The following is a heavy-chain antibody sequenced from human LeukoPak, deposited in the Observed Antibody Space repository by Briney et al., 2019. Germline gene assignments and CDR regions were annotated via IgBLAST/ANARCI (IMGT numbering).Heavy chain of an antibody. V-gene: IGHV3-23*01. D-gene: IGHD3-22*01. J-gene: IGHJ4*02. CDR3: ARRGLVIRVILVGFHKEAFYFDS. CDR1: GITLSNYG. CDR2: ISDSGDST. Sequence: GGSLRLSCAVSGITLSNYGMSWVRQAPGEGLEWVAGISDSGDSTNYADSVKGRFTISRDNPKNTLYLQMNSLRAEDTAVYFCARRGLVIRVILVGFHKEAFYFDSWGQGALVTVSS.